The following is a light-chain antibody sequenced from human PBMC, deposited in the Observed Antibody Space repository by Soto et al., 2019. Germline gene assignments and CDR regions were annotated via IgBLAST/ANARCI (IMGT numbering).Light chain of an antibody. V-gene: IGKV4-1*01. CDR3: QQYYSART. J-gene: IGKJ1*01. CDR2: WAS. Sequence: DSVMNQFPDALAVSLVERATVNFKSIESILYSSNNKNYLALYQQKAGQPPKLLIYWASTRESGVPDRFSGGGSGTDFTLTISSLQAEDVAVYYGQQYYSARTFGQGTKVDIK. CDR1: ESILYSSNNKNY.